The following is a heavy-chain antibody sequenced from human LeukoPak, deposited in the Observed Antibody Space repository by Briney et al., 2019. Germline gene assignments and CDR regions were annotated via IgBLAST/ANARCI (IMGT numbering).Heavy chain of an antibody. J-gene: IGHJ4*02. V-gene: IGHV3-23*01. Sequence: GGSLRLSCAASGFTFSSYAMSWVRQAPGKGLEWVSAISGSGGSTYYADSVKGRFTISRDNSKNTLYLQMNSLRAEDTAVYYCAKSLRFGEYTNLPFDYWGQGILVTVSS. D-gene: IGHD3-10*01. CDR2: ISGSGGST. CDR1: GFTFSSYA. CDR3: AKSLRFGEYTNLPFDY.